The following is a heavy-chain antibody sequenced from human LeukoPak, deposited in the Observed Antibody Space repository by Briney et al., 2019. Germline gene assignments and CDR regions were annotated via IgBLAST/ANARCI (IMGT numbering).Heavy chain of an antibody. Sequence: GGSLRLSCAASGFTFSSYSMNWVRQAPGKGLEWVSSISSSSSYIYYADSVKGRFTISRDNAKNSLYLQMNSLRAEDTAVYYCARASQLSYYYYMDVWGKGTTVTVSS. CDR2: ISSSSSYI. V-gene: IGHV3-21*01. CDR1: GFTFSSYS. CDR3: ARASQLSYYYYMDV. D-gene: IGHD3-10*01. J-gene: IGHJ6*03.